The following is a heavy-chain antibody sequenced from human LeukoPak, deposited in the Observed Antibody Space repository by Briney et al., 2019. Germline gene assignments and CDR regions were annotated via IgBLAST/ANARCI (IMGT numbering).Heavy chain of an antibody. Sequence: PSETLSLTCNVSGGSISSGSYYWSWIRQPAGKGLEWIGRIYTSGSTNYNPSLKSRVTISVDTSKNQFSLKLSSVTAADTAVYYCARDRYYYMDVWGKGTTVTVSS. CDR1: GGSISSGSYY. CDR3: ARDRYYYMDV. CDR2: IYTSGST. J-gene: IGHJ6*03. V-gene: IGHV4-61*02.